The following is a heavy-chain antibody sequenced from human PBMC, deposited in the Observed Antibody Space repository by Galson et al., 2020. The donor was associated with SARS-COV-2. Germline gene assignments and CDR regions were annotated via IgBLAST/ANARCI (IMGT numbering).Heavy chain of an antibody. Sequence: GGSLRLSCAAPGFAFSGSAIHWVPQASGKGLACVGRIRISPNNYATAYAASVNDRFTISRDDAKNTAYLQMNSLRTEDTALYYCARFVEAANYFDYWGQGALVTVSS. D-gene: IGHD6-25*01. V-gene: IGHV3-73*01. CDR3: ARFVEAANYFDY. CDR1: GFAFSGSA. J-gene: IGHJ4*02. CDR2: IRISPNNYAT.